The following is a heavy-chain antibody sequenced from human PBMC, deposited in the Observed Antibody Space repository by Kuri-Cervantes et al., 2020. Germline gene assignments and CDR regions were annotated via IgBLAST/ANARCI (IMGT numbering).Heavy chain of an antibody. D-gene: IGHD3-3*01. Sequence: GSLRLSCAVSGSSISSGYYWGWLRQPPGKGLEWIGSIYYSGSTYYNPSLKSRVTISVDTSKNQFSLKLSSVTAADTAVYYCARMGGVVIKGYYYYMDVWGKGTTVTVSS. CDR3: ARMGGVVIKGYYYYMDV. V-gene: IGHV4-38-2*01. CDR2: IYYSGST. CDR1: GSSISSGYY. J-gene: IGHJ6*03.